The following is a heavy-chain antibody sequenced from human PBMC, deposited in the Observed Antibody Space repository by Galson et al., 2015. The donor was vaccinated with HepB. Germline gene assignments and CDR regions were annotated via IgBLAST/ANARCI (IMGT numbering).Heavy chain of an antibody. V-gene: IGHV1-69*04. CDR3: ARVSPYCSGGSCYSF. Sequence: SVKVSCKAPGGTFSSYAISWVRQAPGQGLEWMGRIIPILGIANYAQKFQGRVTITADKSTSTAYMELSSLRSEDTAVYYCARVSPYCSGGSCYSFWGQGTLVTVSS. D-gene: IGHD2-15*01. CDR1: GGTFSSYA. CDR2: IIPILGIA. J-gene: IGHJ4*02.